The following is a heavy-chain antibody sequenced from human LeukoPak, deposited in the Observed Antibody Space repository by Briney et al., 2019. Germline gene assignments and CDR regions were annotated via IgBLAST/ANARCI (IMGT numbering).Heavy chain of an antibody. CDR1: GGTFSSYA. J-gene: IGHJ3*02. Sequence: GASVKVSRKASGGTFSSYAISWVRQAPGQGLEWMGGIIPIFGKANDAQKFQGRVTITTDESTSTAYMELSSLRSEDSAVYYCARAIVAVTTPNGAFDIWGQGTMVTVSS. CDR3: ARAIVAVTTPNGAFDI. D-gene: IGHD4-11*01. CDR2: IIPIFGKA. V-gene: IGHV1-69*05.